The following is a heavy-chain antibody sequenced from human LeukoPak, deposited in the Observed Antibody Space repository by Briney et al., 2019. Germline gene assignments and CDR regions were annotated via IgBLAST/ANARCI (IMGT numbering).Heavy chain of an antibody. CDR3: ARVSHPDIVVVPAAMFVGDAFDI. Sequence: GRSLRLSCAASGFTFSSYAMHWVRQAPGKGLEWVAVISYDGSNKYYADPVKGRFTISRDNSKNTLYLQMNSLRAEDTAVYYCARVSHPDIVVVPAAMFVGDAFDIWGQGTMVTVSS. V-gene: IGHV3-30-3*01. D-gene: IGHD2-2*01. CDR1: GFTFSSYA. CDR2: ISYDGSNK. J-gene: IGHJ3*02.